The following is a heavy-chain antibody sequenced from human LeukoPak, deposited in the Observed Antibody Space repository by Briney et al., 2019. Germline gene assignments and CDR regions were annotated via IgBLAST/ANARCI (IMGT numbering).Heavy chain of an antibody. Sequence: ASVKVSCKASGGTFSSYAISWVRQAPGQGLEWMGWISAYNGNTNYAQKLQGRVTMTTDTSTSTAYMELRSLRSDDTAVYYCARDQSKVIVWGSYRLYGMDVWGQGTTVTVSS. J-gene: IGHJ6*02. D-gene: IGHD3-16*02. CDR2: ISAYNGNT. CDR1: GGTFSSYA. V-gene: IGHV1-18*01. CDR3: ARDQSKVIVWGSYRLYGMDV.